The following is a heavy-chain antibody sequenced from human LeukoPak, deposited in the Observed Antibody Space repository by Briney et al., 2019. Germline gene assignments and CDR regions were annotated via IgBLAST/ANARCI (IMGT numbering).Heavy chain of an antibody. Sequence: ASVKVSCKASGGTFSSYAISWVRQAPGQGLEWMGGIIPIFGTANYAQKFQGRVTITADESTSTAYMELSSLRSEDTAVYYCAREPAYDSTRKKTYYYGMDVWGQGTTVTVSS. CDR3: AREPAYDSTRKKTYYYGMDV. CDR2: IIPIFGTA. V-gene: IGHV1-69*13. D-gene: IGHD3-22*01. J-gene: IGHJ6*02. CDR1: GGTFSSYA.